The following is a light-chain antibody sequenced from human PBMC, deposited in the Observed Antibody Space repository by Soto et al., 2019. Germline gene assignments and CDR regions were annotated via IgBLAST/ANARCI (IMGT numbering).Light chain of an antibody. CDR3: SSYTRTSTYV. J-gene: IGLJ1*01. CDR2: DVT. V-gene: IGLV2-14*01. CDR1: SSDVGAYNY. Sequence: QSALTQPASVSGSPGQSITISCTGTSSDVGAYNYVSWYQRHPGKVPKLMIYDVTNRPSGVSNRFSGSKSGNTASLTISGLQAEDEADYYCSSYTRTSTYVFGAGTKVTVL.